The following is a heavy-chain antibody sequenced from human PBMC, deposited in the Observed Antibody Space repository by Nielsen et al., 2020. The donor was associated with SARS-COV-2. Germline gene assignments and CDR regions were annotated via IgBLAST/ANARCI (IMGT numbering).Heavy chain of an antibody. V-gene: IGHV3-30*18. Sequence: WIRQPPGKGLEWVAVIPYDGTNKYYADSVKGRLTISRDNSKNTLYLQMNSLRPEDTAIFYCAKDYGDYAAFDQWGQGTLVTVSS. CDR2: IPYDGTNK. J-gene: IGHJ4*02. CDR3: AKDYGDYAAFDQ. D-gene: IGHD4-17*01.